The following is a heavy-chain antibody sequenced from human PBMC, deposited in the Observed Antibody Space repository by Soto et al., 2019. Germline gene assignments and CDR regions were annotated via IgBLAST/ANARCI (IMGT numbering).Heavy chain of an antibody. J-gene: IGHJ1*01. Sequence: VQLQGSGPGLVKPSQTLSLTCTVSGASVNTGDYYWSYIRQSPGKGLEWLGYIFYSGDTYYNPSLKSRATISLNTSRNQISLTLTSLTDADTAVYFCVGTGTTDDFWGKGTLVTVSS. CDR3: VGTGTTDDF. CDR2: IFYSGDT. V-gene: IGHV4-30-4*01. CDR1: GASVNTGDYY. D-gene: IGHD1-7*01.